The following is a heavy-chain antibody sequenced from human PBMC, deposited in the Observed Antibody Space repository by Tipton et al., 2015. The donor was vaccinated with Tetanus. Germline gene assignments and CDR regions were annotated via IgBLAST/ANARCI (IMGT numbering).Heavy chain of an antibody. CDR3: AKEWDSSGYGPLYDY. J-gene: IGHJ4*02. V-gene: IGHV3-30*18. Sequence: PRLSCAVSGFTFSNYGMHWVRQAPGKGLEWVAVISDDGRTKYYTDSVKGRFTISRDNSKNTLFLQMNSLRAEDTAMYYCAKEWDSSGYGPLYDYWGQGTLVTVSS. D-gene: IGHD3-22*01. CDR1: GFTFSNYG. CDR2: ISDDGRTK.